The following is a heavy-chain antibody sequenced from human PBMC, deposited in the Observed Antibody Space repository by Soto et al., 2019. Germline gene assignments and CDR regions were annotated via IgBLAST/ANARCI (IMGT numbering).Heavy chain of an antibody. J-gene: IGHJ6*03. CDR2: IYYSGST. CDR1: GGSISSVGYY. Sequence: QPLSLTCTVSGGSISSVGYYWSWIRQHPGKGLEWIGYIYYSGSTYYNPSLKSRVTISVDTSKNQFSLKLSSVTAADTAVYYCARLRGGGDCSSTSCYEFYYYYYMDVWGKGTTVTVSS. CDR3: ARLRGGGDCSSTSCYEFYYYYYMDV. V-gene: IGHV4-31*03. D-gene: IGHD2-2*01.